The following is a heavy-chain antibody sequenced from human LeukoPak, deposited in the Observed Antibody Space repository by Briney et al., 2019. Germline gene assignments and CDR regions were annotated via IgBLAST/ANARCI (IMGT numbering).Heavy chain of an antibody. CDR2: ISRSDGTT. V-gene: IGHV3-23*01. CDR1: GFTFSSYA. J-gene: IGHJ4*02. Sequence: GGSLRLSCAGSGFTFSSYAMTWVRQAPGTGLEWVSSISRSDGTTYYADSVKGRFTISRDNSKNTLFLQMNSLRAEDTAVYYCAKDKPSGWSPTDYWGQGTLVTVSS. CDR3: AKDKPSGWSPTDY. D-gene: IGHD6-19*01.